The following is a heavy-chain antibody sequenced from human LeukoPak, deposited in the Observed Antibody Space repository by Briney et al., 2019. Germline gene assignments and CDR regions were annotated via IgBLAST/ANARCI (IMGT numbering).Heavy chain of an antibody. CDR2: ISSSSSYI. D-gene: IGHD5-18*01. Sequence: PSETLSLTCTVSGGSISSSSYYWGWIRQAPGKGLEWVSSISSSSSYIYYADSVKGRFTISRDNAKNSLYLQMNSLRAEDTAVYYCAREKSGYSYGPHDYWGQGTLVTVSS. CDR3: AREKSGYSYGPHDY. V-gene: IGHV3-21*01. CDR1: GGSISSSS. J-gene: IGHJ4*02.